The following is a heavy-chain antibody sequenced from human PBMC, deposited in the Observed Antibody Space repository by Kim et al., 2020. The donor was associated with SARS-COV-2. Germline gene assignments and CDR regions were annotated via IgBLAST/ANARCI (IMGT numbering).Heavy chain of an antibody. CDR2: ISGDGGST. CDR3: AKDSRRSSGTFDWLFPDFDY. CDR1: GFTFDDYA. J-gene: IGHJ4*02. D-gene: IGHD3-9*01. V-gene: IGHV3-43*02. Sequence: GGSLRLSCAASGFTFDDYAMHWVRQAPGKGLEWVSLISGDGGSTYYADSVKGRFTISRDNSKNSLYLQMNSLRTEDTALYYCAKDSRRSSGTFDWLFPDFDYWGQGTLVTVSS.